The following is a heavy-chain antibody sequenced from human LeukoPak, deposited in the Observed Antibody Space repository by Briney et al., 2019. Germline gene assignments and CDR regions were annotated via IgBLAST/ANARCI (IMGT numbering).Heavy chain of an antibody. CDR2: ISSSSSYI. Sequence: PGGSLRLSCAASGFTFSSYSMNWVRQAPGKGLEWVSSISSSSSYIYYADSVKGRFTISRDNAKNSLYLQMNSLRAEDTAVYYCARELGYCSGGSCYSIFDPWGQGTLVTVSS. V-gene: IGHV3-21*01. D-gene: IGHD2-15*01. J-gene: IGHJ5*02. CDR1: GFTFSSYS. CDR3: ARELGYCSGGSCYSIFDP.